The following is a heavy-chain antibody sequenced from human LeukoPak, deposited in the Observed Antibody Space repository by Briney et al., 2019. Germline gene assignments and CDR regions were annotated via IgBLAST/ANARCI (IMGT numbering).Heavy chain of an antibody. CDR3: ARDAKGIRFAIFYYFDY. J-gene: IGHJ4*02. Sequence: GGSLRLSCAASGFTFSSYAMHWVRQAPGKGLEWVAVISYDGSNKYYADSVKGRFTISRDNSKNTLYLQMNSLRAEDTAVYYCARDAKGIRFAIFYYFDYWGQGTLVTVSS. D-gene: IGHD2-21*01. CDR2: ISYDGSNK. CDR1: GFTFSSYA. V-gene: IGHV3-30-3*01.